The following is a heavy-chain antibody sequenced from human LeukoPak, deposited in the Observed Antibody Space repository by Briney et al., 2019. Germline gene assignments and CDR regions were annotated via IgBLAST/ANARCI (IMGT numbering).Heavy chain of an antibody. D-gene: IGHD4-23*01. Sequence: SQTLSLTCTVSGGSISSGDYYWSWIRQPPGKGLEWIGYIYYSGSTYYNPSLKSRVTISVDTSKNQFSLKLSSVTAEDTAVYYCVRVKDGGNSPYFDYWGQGTLVTVSS. J-gene: IGHJ4*02. CDR1: GGSISSGDYY. V-gene: IGHV4-30-4*08. CDR3: VRVKDGGNSPYFDY. CDR2: IYYSGST.